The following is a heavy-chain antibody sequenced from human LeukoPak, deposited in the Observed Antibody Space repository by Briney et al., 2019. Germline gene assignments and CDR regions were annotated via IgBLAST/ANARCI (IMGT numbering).Heavy chain of an antibody. J-gene: IGHJ4*02. D-gene: IGHD3-22*01. V-gene: IGHV4-59*08. CDR3: ARHTYYYDSSGYAFDY. CDR1: GGSFSGYC. CDR2: IYYSGST. Sequence: NPSETLSLTCTVSGGSFSGYCWSWIRQPPGKGLEWIGYIYYSGSTNYNPSLKSRVTISVDTSKNQFSLKLSSVTAADTAVYYCARHTYYYDSSGYAFDYWGQGTLVTVSS.